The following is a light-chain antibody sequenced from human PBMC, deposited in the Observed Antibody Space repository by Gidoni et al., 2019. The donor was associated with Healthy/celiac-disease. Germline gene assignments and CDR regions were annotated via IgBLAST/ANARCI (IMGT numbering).Light chain of an antibody. V-gene: IGLV3-9*01. Sequence: SYELTQPLPVSVALGQTARTTCGGNNIGSKNVHWYQQKPGQAPVLVIYRDSNRPSGIPERFSGSNSGNTATLTISRAQAGDEADYYCQVWDSSTEGVFGTGTKVTVL. CDR2: RDS. CDR3: QVWDSSTEGV. J-gene: IGLJ1*01. CDR1: NIGSKN.